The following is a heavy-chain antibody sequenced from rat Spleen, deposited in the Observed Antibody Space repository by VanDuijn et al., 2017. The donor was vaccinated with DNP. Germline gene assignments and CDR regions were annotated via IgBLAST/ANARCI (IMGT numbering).Heavy chain of an antibody. CDR2: MRYNGDT. CDR1: GFSLTGYS. D-gene: IGHD1-8*01. CDR3: TRDRELQLNYFNY. J-gene: IGHJ2*01. V-gene: IGHV2-8*01. Sequence: QVQLTESGPGLVQSSETLSLTCTVSGFSLTGYSVYWVRQPSGKGLEWMGRMRYNGDTSYNSALKSRLSISRDTSKNQVFLKMNSLQTDDTGTYYCTRDRELQLNYFNYWGQGVMVTVSS.